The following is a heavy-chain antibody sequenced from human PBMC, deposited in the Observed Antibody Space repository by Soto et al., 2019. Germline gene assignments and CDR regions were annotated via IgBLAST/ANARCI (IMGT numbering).Heavy chain of an antibody. J-gene: IGHJ6*02. Sequence: QVQLVQSGAEVKKPGASVKVSCKASGYTFTSYAMHWVRQAPGQRLEWMGWINAGNGNTKYSQKFQGRVTVTRDTSASTAYRELSSLRSEDTAVYYCARAGYDFWSGYLDYYYYGMDVWGQGTTVTVSS. CDR3: ARAGYDFWSGYLDYYYYGMDV. CDR2: INAGNGNT. CDR1: GYTFTSYA. D-gene: IGHD3-3*01. V-gene: IGHV1-3*01.